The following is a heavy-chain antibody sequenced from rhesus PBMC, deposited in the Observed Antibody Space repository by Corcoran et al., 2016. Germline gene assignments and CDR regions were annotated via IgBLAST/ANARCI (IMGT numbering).Heavy chain of an antibody. V-gene: IGHV4-73*01. J-gene: IGHJ6*01. CDR2: IYGNSAST. CDR1: GGSISGYYY. CDR3: ASGAECSGGVCPSYGLDS. D-gene: IGHD2-39*02. Sequence: QVQLQQWGEGLVKPSETLSLTCAVYGGSISGYYYWSWIRQPPGKGLEGFGYIYGNSASTNYNPSLKDRGTISKDTSKNQVSLKLSSVTAADTAVYYCASGAECSGGVCPSYGLDSWGQGVVVTVSS.